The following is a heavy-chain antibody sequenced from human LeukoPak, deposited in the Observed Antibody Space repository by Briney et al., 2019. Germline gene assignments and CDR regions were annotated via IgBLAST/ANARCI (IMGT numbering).Heavy chain of an antibody. Sequence: PSETLSLTCAVYGGSFSGYYWSWIRKPPGKGLEWIGEIDHSGSTNYNPSLKSRVTISVDTSKNQFSLKLSSVTAADTAVYYCARGYSSIRAFDYWGQGTLVTVSS. CDR1: GGSFSGYY. D-gene: IGHD6-13*01. J-gene: IGHJ4*02. CDR2: IDHSGST. CDR3: ARGYSSIRAFDY. V-gene: IGHV4-34*01.